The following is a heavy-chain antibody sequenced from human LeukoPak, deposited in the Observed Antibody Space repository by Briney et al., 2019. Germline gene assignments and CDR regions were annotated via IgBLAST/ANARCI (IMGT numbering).Heavy chain of an antibody. CDR1: GFTFSSYW. Sequence: GGSLRLSCAASGFTFSSYWMSWVRQAPGKGLEWVANIKQDGSEKYYVDSVKGRFTISRDNAKNSLYLQMNSLRAEDTAVYYCARDSPDESRNGDPDGGYYMDVWGKGTTVTVSS. CDR2: IKQDGSEK. CDR3: ARDSPDESRNGDPDGGYYMDV. D-gene: IGHD2-21*01. J-gene: IGHJ6*03. V-gene: IGHV3-7*01.